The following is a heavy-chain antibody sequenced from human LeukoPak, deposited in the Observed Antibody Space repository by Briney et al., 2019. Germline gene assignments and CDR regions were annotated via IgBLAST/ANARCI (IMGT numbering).Heavy chain of an antibody. Sequence: PGGSLRLSCAASGFTDSSDYMTWVRQAPGKGLEWVSLIYSGGSTYYADSVKGRFTISRDNSKNTLYLQMNSLRAEDTAVYYCARGLGSGTYTDYYMDVWGKGTTVTVSS. CDR1: GFTDSSDY. CDR3: ARGLGSGTYTDYYMDV. CDR2: IYSGGST. D-gene: IGHD3-10*01. V-gene: IGHV3-53*01. J-gene: IGHJ6*03.